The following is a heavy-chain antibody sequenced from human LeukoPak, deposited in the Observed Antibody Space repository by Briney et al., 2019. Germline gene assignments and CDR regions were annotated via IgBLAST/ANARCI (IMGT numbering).Heavy chain of an antibody. CDR3: ASMIEYYYGSGSYYPLDY. V-gene: IGHV3-53*01. CDR1: GFTVSSNY. Sequence: PGGSLRLSCAASGFTVSSNYMSWVRQAPGKGLEWVSVIYSGGSTYYAESVKGRFTISRDNSKNTLYLQMNSLRAEDTAVYYCASMIEYYYGSGSYYPLDYWGQGTLVTVSS. D-gene: IGHD3-10*01. CDR2: IYSGGST. J-gene: IGHJ4*02.